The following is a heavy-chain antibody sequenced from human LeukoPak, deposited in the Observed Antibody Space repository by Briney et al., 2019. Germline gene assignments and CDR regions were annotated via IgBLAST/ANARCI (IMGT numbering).Heavy chain of an antibody. CDR1: GGTFSSYA. D-gene: IGHD3-3*01. CDR2: IIPILGIA. V-gene: IGHV1-69*04. CDR3: ARANDFWSAPGL. Sequence: GASVKVSCKASGGTFSSYAISWVRQAPGQGLEWMGRIIPILGIANYAQKFQGRVTITRNTSISTAYMELSSLRSEDTAVYYCARANDFWSAPGLWGQGTLVTVSS. J-gene: IGHJ4*02.